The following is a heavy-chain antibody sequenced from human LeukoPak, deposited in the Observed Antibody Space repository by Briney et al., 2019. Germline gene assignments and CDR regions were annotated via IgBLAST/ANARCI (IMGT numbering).Heavy chain of an antibody. Sequence: SETLSLTCTVSGGSISSSRYYWGWIRQPPRKGLECIGTIYYSGSTYYNPSLKSRVTLSVDTSKNQFSLKLSSVTAADTAVYYCASVFYSSGLDGFDYWGQGTLVTVSS. D-gene: IGHD6-19*01. CDR2: IYYSGST. V-gene: IGHV4-39*01. J-gene: IGHJ4*02. CDR1: GGSISSSRYY. CDR3: ASVFYSSGLDGFDY.